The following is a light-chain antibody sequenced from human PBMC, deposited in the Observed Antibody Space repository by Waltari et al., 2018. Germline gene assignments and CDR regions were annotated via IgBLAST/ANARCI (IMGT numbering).Light chain of an antibody. CDR1: SSDVGIYNL. CDR2: EVS. J-gene: IGLJ1*01. CDR3: CSYAGGSTFV. Sequence: QSALTQPASVSGSPGQSITISCTGTSSDVGIYNLFPCFHQHPAKAPKLMLYEVSKRPSWFSIRFSGSKSGNTASLTISGLQAEDEADYYCCSYAGGSTFVFGIGTKVTVL. V-gene: IGLV2-23*02.